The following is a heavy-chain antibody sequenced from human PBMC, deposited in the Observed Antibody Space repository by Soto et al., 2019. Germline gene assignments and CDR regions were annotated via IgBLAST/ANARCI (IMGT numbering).Heavy chain of an antibody. J-gene: IGHJ5*02. V-gene: IGHV2-5*02. CDR1: GFSLSTSGVG. D-gene: IGHD6-6*01. CDR2: IYWDDDK. CDR3: APRRGSSASAYNSFDP. Sequence: QITLKESGPTLVKPTQTLTLTCTFSGFSLSTSGVGVAWIRQPPGKALEWLALIYWDDDKRYSPSLNSRLTNPQDTSKPQVVLTMRNMDPVDTATDFCAPRRGSSASAYNSFDPWGQGTLVTVSS.